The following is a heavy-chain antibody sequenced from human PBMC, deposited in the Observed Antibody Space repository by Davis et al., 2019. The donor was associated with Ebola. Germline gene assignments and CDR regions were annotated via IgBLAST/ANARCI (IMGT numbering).Heavy chain of an antibody. J-gene: IGHJ4*02. CDR3: ASMTTETPGALAY. CDR1: VGTFSSSA. D-gene: IGHD4-11*01. V-gene: IGHV1-69*13. CDR2: IIPIFGTA. Sequence: SVTVSCKASVGTFSSSAISWVRQAPGQGLEWMGGIIPIFGTANYAQKFQGRVTITADESTSTAYMELSSLRSEDTAVYYCASMTTETPGALAYWGQGTLVTVSS.